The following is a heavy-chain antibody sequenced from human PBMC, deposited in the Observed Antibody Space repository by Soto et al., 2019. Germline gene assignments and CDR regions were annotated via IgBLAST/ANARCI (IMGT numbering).Heavy chain of an antibody. V-gene: IGHV3-48*04. Sequence: EVQLVESGGGLVPPGGSLRLSCAASGFTFSSYSMHWVRQAPGKGLEWVSYITSGSSTIYYADSVKGRFTISRDNAKNSLYLQMNSLRVEDTAVYYCARDSYGLGDYWGQGTLVTVSS. CDR3: ARDSYGLGDY. D-gene: IGHD3-16*01. CDR2: ITSGSSTI. J-gene: IGHJ4*02. CDR1: GFTFSSYS.